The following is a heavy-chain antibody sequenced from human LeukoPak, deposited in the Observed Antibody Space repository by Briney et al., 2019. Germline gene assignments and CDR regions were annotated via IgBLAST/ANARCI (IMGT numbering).Heavy chain of an antibody. CDR1: GYTFTSYG. CDR3: ARDLTVLVRGVMAWFDP. J-gene: IGHJ5*02. V-gene: IGHV1-18*01. D-gene: IGHD3-10*01. CDR2: ISAYNGNT. Sequence: ASVKVSCKASGYTFTSYGISWVRQTPGQGLEWMGWISAYNGNTNYAQKLQGRVTMTTDTSTSTAYMELRSLRSDDTAVYYCARDLTVLVRGVMAWFDPWGQGTLVTVSS.